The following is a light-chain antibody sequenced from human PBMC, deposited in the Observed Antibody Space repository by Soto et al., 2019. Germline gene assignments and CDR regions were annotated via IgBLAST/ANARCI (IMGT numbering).Light chain of an antibody. V-gene: IGKV3-11*01. Sequence: IVWPQPPATLSLSAGGRANLCWRASQFIDRYLAWYRQIPGQAPRLLIHDASHRAAGIPARFSGSGFGTYFTRTTSRLEPEDAAVYYCQERSNWPPISFGRGTRLEIK. CDR2: DAS. CDR1: QFIDRY. CDR3: QERSNWPPIS. J-gene: IGKJ5*01.